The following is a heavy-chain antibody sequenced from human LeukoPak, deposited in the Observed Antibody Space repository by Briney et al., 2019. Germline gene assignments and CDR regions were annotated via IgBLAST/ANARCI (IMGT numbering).Heavy chain of an antibody. V-gene: IGHV4-4*07. D-gene: IGHD6-13*01. J-gene: IGHJ4*02. CDR2: IYTSGST. CDR1: GGSISSYY. Sequence: PSETLSLTCTVSGGSISSYYWSWIRQPAGMGLEWMRRIYTSGSTNYNPSLKSRVTISVDKSKNQFSLKLSSVTAADTAVYYCARGVAAAARLYYFDYWGQGTLVTVSS. CDR3: ARGVAAAARLYYFDY.